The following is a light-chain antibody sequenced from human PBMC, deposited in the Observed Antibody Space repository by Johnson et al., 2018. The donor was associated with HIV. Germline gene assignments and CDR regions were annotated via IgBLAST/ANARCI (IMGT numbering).Light chain of an antibody. J-gene: IGLJ1*01. CDR1: SSNIGNNY. Sequence: VLTQPPSVSAAPGQKVTISCSGSSSNIGNNYVSWYQQLPGTAPKLLIYDHHKRPSGIPDRFSGSKSGTSATLGITGLQTGDEADYYCGTWDSRLSAGRYVFGTGTKVTVL. V-gene: IGLV1-51*01. CDR3: GTWDSRLSAGRYV. CDR2: DHH.